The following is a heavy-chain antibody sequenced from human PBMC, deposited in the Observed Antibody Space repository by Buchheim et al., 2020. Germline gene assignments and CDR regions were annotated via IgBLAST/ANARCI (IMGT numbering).Heavy chain of an antibody. J-gene: IGHJ4*02. CDR1: GYMFTRYF. V-gene: IGHV1-46*01. D-gene: IGHD2-15*01. CDR2: INPSDATT. CDR3: ARVYCSGGRCYSEVFDY. Sequence: QVQLVQSGTEVKKPGASVKVSCKASGYMFTRYFIHWVRQAPGQGLEWVGIINPSDATTSYAQNFWGRVTVTRDTSTSTVHMELRSLRSEDTAVYYCARVYCSGGRCYSEVFDYWGQGTL.